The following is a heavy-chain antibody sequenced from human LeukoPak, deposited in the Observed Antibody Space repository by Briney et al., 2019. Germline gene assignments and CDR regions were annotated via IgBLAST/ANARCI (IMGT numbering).Heavy chain of an antibody. Sequence: GGSLRLSCAASGFTFSDYYMSWIRQAPGKGLEWVSYTSSSGSTIYYADSVKGRFTISRDNAKNSLYLQMNSLRAEDTAVYYCARGTYIVARLGSWFDPWGQGTLVTVSS. CDR1: GFTFSDYY. V-gene: IGHV3-11*01. CDR3: ARGTYIVARLGSWFDP. J-gene: IGHJ5*02. CDR2: TSSSGSTI. D-gene: IGHD5-12*01.